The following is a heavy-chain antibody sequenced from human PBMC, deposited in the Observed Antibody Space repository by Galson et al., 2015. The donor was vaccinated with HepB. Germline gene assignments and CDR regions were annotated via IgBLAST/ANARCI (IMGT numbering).Heavy chain of an antibody. CDR2: IYWNGER. J-gene: IGHJ3*01. D-gene: IGHD3-3*01. CDR3: AHTPLTSFEEVIIGNPFGV. Sequence: ALVKPTQTLTLTCTFSGFSLSSRGMGLGWIRQPPGKTLEWLAVIYWNGERLYSPSLESRLTITKGTSENQVVLTMTNLDPVDTATYHCAHTPLTSFEEVIIGNPFGVWGQGTTVTVSS. CDR1: GFSLSSRGMG. V-gene: IGHV2-5*01.